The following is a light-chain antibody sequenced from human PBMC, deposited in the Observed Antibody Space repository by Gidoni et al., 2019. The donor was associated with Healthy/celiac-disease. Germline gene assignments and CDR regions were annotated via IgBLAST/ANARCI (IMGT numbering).Light chain of an antibody. V-gene: IGKV1-39*01. J-gene: IGKJ2*01. Sequence: DIQMTQSPSSLSASVGDRVTITCRASQSISSYLNWYQQKPGKATKLLIYAASSLQSGVPSRFSGSGSGTDFTLTISSLQPEDFATYYCQQSYSTPLVYTFXQXTKLXIK. CDR2: AAS. CDR1: QSISSY. CDR3: QQSYSTPLVYT.